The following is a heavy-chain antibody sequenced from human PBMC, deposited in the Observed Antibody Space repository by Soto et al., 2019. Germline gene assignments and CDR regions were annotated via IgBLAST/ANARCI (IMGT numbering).Heavy chain of an antibody. CDR3: ARDGRRWFGELYPLGYYFDY. Sequence: QVQLVESGGGVVQPGRSLRLSCAASGFTFSSYAMQWVRQAPGKGLEWVAVISYDGSNKYYADSVKGRFTISRDNSKNTLYLQMNSLRAEDTAVYYCARDGRRWFGELYPLGYYFDYWGQGTLVTVSS. V-gene: IGHV3-30-3*01. D-gene: IGHD3-10*01. CDR1: GFTFSSYA. CDR2: ISYDGSNK. J-gene: IGHJ4*02.